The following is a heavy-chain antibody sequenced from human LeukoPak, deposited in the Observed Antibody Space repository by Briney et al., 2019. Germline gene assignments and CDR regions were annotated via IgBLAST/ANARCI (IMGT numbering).Heavy chain of an antibody. V-gene: IGHV4-39*01. CDR2: IYYSGST. CDR3: ARLRYYYDSSGYYADY. D-gene: IGHD3-22*01. CDR1: GGSISSSSYY. J-gene: IGHJ4*02. Sequence: PSETLSLTCTVSGGSISSSSYYWGWIRQPPGKGLEWIGSIYYSGSTYYSPSLKSRVTISVDTSKNQFSLKLSSVTAADTAVYYCARLRYYYDSSGYYADYWGQGTLVTVSS.